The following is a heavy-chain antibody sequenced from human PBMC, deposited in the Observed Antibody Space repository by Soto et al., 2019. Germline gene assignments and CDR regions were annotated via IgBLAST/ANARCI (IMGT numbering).Heavy chain of an antibody. J-gene: IGHJ4*02. CDR1: GVSSSNIIYY. Sequence: RSLPCXVSGVSSSNIIYYWGWIRRTPGKGLEWIGTIYYSGITYYNPSLKSRVTISVDTSKNQFSLKLTSVTAADTAVYYCARQGSKWGQGPLVTVYS. CDR3: ARQGSK. V-gene: IGHV4-39*01. CDR2: IYYSGIT.